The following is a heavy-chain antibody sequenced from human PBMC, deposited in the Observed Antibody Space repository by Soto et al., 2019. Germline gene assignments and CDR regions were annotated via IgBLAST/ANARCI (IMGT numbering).Heavy chain of an antibody. CDR2: ITHGGST. J-gene: IGHJ6*02. CDR3: ARARFDSWSHIYYGLDV. CDR1: GGSFIAYS. Sequence: NPSETLSLTCGLYGGSFIAYSWTWLRQSPGKGLEWIGEITHGGSTDYNPALKSRLVMSVDTSKNQFSLRVTSVTAADAAVYFCARARFDSWSHIYYGLDVWGQGTTVTVSS. D-gene: IGHD3-3*01. V-gene: IGHV4-34*01.